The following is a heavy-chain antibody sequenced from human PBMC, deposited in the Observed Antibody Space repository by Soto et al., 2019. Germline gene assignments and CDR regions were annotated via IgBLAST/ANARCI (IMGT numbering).Heavy chain of an antibody. CDR1: GFTFSDYY. V-gene: IGHV3-11*01. D-gene: IGHD2-8*01. CDR3: AGVLGYCTNGVCTDAFDI. CDR2: ISSSGSTI. Sequence: PGGSLRLSCAASGFTFSDYYMSWIRQAPGKGLEWVSYISSSGSTIYYADSVKGRFTISRDNAKNSLYLQMNSLRAEDTAVYYCAGVLGYCTNGVCTDAFDIWGQGTMVTVSS. J-gene: IGHJ3*02.